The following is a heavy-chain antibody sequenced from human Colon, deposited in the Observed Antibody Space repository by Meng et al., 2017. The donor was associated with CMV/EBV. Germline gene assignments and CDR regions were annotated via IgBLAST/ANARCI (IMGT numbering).Heavy chain of an antibody. V-gene: IGHV1-8*01. Sequence: ASVKVSCKASGYPFINNNFNWVRQATGQGLEWMGWMNPNSGETGFAQKFQGRITMTRDTSISTAYLELSTLKSEDTALYFCAVIVPATDYSYGTDVWGQGTTVTSP. CDR3: AVIVPATDYSYGTDV. CDR2: MNPNSGET. D-gene: IGHD3-16*02. J-gene: IGHJ6*02. CDR1: GYPFINNN.